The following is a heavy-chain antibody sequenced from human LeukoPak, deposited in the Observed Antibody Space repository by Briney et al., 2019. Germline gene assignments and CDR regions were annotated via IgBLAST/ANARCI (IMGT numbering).Heavy chain of an antibody. CDR1: GFTFSSYA. CDR2: ISYDGSNK. CDR3: ARDHDIVVVVAATIDAFDI. D-gene: IGHD2-15*01. V-gene: IGHV3-30-3*01. J-gene: IGHJ3*02. Sequence: GGSLRLSCAASGFTFSSYAMHWVRPAPGKGLEWVAVISYDGSNKYYADSVKGRFTISRDNSKNTLYLQMNSLRAEDTAVYYCARDHDIVVVVAATIDAFDIWGQGTMVTVSS.